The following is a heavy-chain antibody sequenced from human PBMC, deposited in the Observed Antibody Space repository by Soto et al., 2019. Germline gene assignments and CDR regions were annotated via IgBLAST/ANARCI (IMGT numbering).Heavy chain of an antibody. CDR1: GFTFSSYV. J-gene: IGHJ6*02. D-gene: IGHD2-15*01. CDR2: ISYDGSNK. Sequence: QVQLVESGGGVVQPGRSLRLSCAASGFTFSSYVMHWVRQAPGKGLEWVAVISYDGSNKYYADSVKGRFTISRDNSKNTLYLQMNSLRAEDTAVYYCARMGLLRGMDVWGQGTTVTVSS. V-gene: IGHV3-30-3*01. CDR3: ARMGLLRGMDV.